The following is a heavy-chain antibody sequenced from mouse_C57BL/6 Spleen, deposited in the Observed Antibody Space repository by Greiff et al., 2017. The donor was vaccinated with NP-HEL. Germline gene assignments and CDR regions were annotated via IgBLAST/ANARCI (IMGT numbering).Heavy chain of an antibody. V-gene: IGHV3-6*01. J-gene: IGHJ2*01. CDR2: ISYDGSN. D-gene: IGHD2-3*01. Sequence: VQLKESGPGLVKPSQSLSLTCSVTGYSITRGYYWNWIRQFPGNKLEWMGYISYDGSNNYNPSLKNRISITRDTSKNQFFLKLNSVTTEDTATYYCATYDGYPYYFDYWGQGTTLTVSS. CDR1: GYSITRGYY. CDR3: ATYDGYPYYFDY.